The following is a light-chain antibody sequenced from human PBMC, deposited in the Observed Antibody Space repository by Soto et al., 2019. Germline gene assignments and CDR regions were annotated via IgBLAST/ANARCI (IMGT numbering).Light chain of an antibody. CDR3: CSTAGMDTNV. Sequence: QSLLTQPPSVSGSPGQSVTISCTGTTSDLGGHHYVSWYQQHPGKAPKLIIYDVNNRPAGVPDRFSGSNSGNTAALTVSALQAEDEPDYYCCSTAGMDTNVFGNGTKVTVL. J-gene: IGLJ1*01. CDR2: DVN. V-gene: IGLV2-11*01. CDR1: TSDLGGHHY.